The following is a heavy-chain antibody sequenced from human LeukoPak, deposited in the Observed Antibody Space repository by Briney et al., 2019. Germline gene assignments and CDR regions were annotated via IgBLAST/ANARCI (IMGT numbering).Heavy chain of an antibody. Sequence: SGPTLVNPTQTLTLTCTFSGFSHSTSGVGVGWIRQPPGEALEWLAVIYWDDDRRYSPFLKSRLTITKDTSKNQVVLTMTNMDPVDTATYYCAHRREPYCDFVWGSSGSDAFDIWGQGTMVTVSS. J-gene: IGHJ3*02. CDR2: IYWDDDR. D-gene: IGHD3-16*01. CDR3: AHRREPYCDFVWGSSGSDAFDI. CDR1: GFSHSTSGVG. V-gene: IGHV2-5*02.